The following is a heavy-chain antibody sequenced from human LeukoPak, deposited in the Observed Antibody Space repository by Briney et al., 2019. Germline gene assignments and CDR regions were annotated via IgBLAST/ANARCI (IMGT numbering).Heavy chain of an antibody. V-gene: IGHV3-23*01. CDR1: GIGLGNCG. J-gene: IGHJ4*02. CDR2: ISERGGST. CDR3: AKRGIVIRAVIIIGFHKEAYYFDY. Sequence: GGSVGLSGVVCGIGLGNCGMSWVRHAPGKGPEWVSGISERGGSTNYAASVKGPFIISRDTSKNTVYLQMNSLRVEDTAVYFCAKRGIVIRAVIIIGFHKEAYYFDYWGRGILVTVSS. D-gene: IGHD3-10*01.